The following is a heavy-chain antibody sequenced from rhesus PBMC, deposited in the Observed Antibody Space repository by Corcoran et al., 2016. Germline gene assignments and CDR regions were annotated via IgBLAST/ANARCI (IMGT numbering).Heavy chain of an antibody. J-gene: IGHJ4*01. CDR3: VRGGSGSFDY. CDR1: GGSISRNF. D-gene: IGHD6-25*01. V-gene: IGHV4S11*01. CDR2: IYGSGSST. Sequence: QVQLQESGPGLVKPLETLSLTCAVSGGSISRNFWRWIRQPPGEGLEWIGYIYGSGSSTNYNPSLTSRVTLSVDTSKNQFSLKLSSVTVADTAVYYCVRGGSGSFDYWGQGVLVTVSS.